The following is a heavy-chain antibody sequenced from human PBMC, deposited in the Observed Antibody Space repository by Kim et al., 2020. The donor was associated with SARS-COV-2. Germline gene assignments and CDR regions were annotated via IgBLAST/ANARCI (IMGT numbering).Heavy chain of an antibody. D-gene: IGHD6-19*01. CDR3: ARDGQQWLGHWYFDL. Sequence: SETLSLTCTVSGGSISSYYWSWIRQPPGKGLEWIGYIYYSGSTNYNPSLKSRVTISVDTSKNQFSLKLSSVAAADTAVYYCARDGQQWLGHWYFDLWGRGTLVTVST. CDR2: IYYSGST. J-gene: IGHJ2*01. CDR1: GGSISSYY. V-gene: IGHV4-59*01.